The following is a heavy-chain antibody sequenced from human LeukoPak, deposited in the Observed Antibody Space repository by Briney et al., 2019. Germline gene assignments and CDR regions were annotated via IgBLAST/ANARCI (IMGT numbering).Heavy chain of an antibody. CDR1: GLSFSSNG. V-gene: IGHV3-30*18. D-gene: IGHD3-10*01. J-gene: IGHJ3*02. CDR2: ISNDGIDK. Sequence: PGGSLRLSCAASGLSFSSNGMHWVRRAPGKGLEWVAVISNDGIDKYYGDSVKGRFTISRDNSKNTLYLQMNSLRPEDTAVYYCAKVAGWDLFKDAFDIWGQGTMVIVSS. CDR3: AKVAGWDLFKDAFDI.